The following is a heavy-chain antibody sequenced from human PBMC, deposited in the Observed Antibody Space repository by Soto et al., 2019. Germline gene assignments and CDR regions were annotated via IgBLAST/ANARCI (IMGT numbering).Heavy chain of an antibody. J-gene: IGHJ4*02. V-gene: IGHV4-61*08. D-gene: IGHD6-19*01. Sequence: SETLSLTCTVSDDSFRGAEYYWSWIRQPLGKGPEWIGYAYYNGDTKYNPALRSRVTMSEDTSKNQFSLRLSSVTAADTAVYFCARGPAYIDGWRTFDLWGRGILVTVSS. CDR1: DDSFRGAEYY. CDR3: ARGPAYIDGWRTFDL. CDR2: AYYNGDT.